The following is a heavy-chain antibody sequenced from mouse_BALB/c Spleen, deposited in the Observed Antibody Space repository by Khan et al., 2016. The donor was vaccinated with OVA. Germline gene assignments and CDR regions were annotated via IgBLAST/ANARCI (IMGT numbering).Heavy chain of an antibody. J-gene: IGHJ3*01. CDR1: GFTFSDYY. CDR2: ISDGGSYT. CDR3: ARAGYCGFAY. D-gene: IGHD3-1*01. V-gene: IGHV5-4*02. Sequence: EVELVESGGGLVKPGGSLKLSCAASGFTFSDYYMYWVRQTPEKRLEWVATISDGGSYTYYPDSVKGRFTISRDNAKNNLYLQMRSLKYEDTAIHYCARAGYCGFAYWGQGTLVTVSA.